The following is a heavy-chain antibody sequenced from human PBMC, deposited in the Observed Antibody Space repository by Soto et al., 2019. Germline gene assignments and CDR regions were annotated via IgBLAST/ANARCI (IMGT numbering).Heavy chain of an antibody. CDR3: ARTSNSGYLPSAFDI. J-gene: IGHJ3*02. CDR1: GGSISSYY. D-gene: IGHD5-12*01. CDR2: IYYSGST. V-gene: IGHV4-59*08. Sequence: SETLSLTCTVSGGSISSYYWSWIRQPPGKGLEWIGYIYYSGSTNYNPSLKSRVTISVDTSKNQFSLKMSSVTAADTDVYYCARTSNSGYLPSAFDIWGQGTMVTVSS.